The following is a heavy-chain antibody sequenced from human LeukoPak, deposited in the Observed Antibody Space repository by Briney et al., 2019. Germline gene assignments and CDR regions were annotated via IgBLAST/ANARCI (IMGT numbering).Heavy chain of an antibody. Sequence: GGSLRLSCAASGFTFSSYSMDWVRQAPGKGLEWVSHISGSSYTIYYADSVKGRFTISRDNAKNSLYLQMNSLRVEDTAVYYCSRDSDSSGYYSDYWGQGTLVTVSS. V-gene: IGHV3-48*01. CDR1: GFTFSSYS. CDR3: SRDSDSSGYYSDY. CDR2: ISGSSYTI. D-gene: IGHD3-22*01. J-gene: IGHJ4*02.